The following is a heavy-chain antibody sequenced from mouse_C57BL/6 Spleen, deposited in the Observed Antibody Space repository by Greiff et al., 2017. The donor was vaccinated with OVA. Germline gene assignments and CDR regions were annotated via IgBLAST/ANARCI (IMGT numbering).Heavy chain of an antibody. Sequence: EVKVVESGGGLVKPGGSLKLSCAASGFTFSDYGMHWVRQAPEKGLEWVAYISSGSSTIYYADTVQGRFTISRDNAKNTLFLQMTSLRSEDTAMYYCARHGISFWFAYWCQGTLVTVSA. CDR3: ARHGISFWFAY. CDR2: ISSGSSTI. CDR1: GFTFSDYG. V-gene: IGHV5-17*01. D-gene: IGHD1-1*01. J-gene: IGHJ3*01.